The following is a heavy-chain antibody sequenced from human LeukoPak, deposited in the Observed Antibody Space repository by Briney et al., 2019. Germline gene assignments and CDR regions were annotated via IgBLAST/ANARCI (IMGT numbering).Heavy chain of an antibody. V-gene: IGHV5-51*01. CDR3: ARQIPGDSSGYYYVGDAFDI. J-gene: IGHJ3*02. D-gene: IGHD3-22*01. CDR1: GYSFTSYW. CDR2: IYPGDSDT. Sequence: GESLKISCKGSGYSFTSYWIGWVRQMPGKGLEWMGIIYPGDSDTRYSPSLQGQVTISADKSISTAYLQWSSLKASDTAMYYCARQIPGDSSGYYYVGDAFDIWGQGTMVTVSS.